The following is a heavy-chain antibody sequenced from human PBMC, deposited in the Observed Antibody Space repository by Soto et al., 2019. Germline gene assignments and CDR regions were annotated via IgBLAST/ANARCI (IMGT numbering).Heavy chain of an antibody. V-gene: IGHV4-30-4*01. CDR2: IYYSGST. J-gene: IGHJ4*02. D-gene: IGHD2-15*01. Sequence: SETLSLTCTVSGGSISSGDYYWSWIRLPPGKGLEWIGYIYYSGSTYYNPSLKSRVTISVDTSKNQFSLKLSSVTAADTAVYYCARGGKVVVAAPNYYYFDYWGQGTPVTVSS. CDR1: GGSISSGDYY. CDR3: ARGGKVVVAAPNYYYFDY.